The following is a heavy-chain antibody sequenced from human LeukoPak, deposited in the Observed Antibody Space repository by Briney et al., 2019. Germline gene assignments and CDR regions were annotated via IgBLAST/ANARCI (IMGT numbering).Heavy chain of an antibody. CDR1: GGTFSSYA. J-gene: IGHJ5*02. V-gene: IGHV1-69*01. D-gene: IGHD6-13*01. CDR2: IIPIFGTA. CDR3: AREVSSSWYLSMSHGTDLLWFDP. Sequence: SVKVSCKASGGTFSSYAISWVRQAPGQGLEWMGGIIPIFGTANYAQKFQGRVTITADESTSTAYMELSSLRSEDTAVYYCAREVSSSWYLSMSHGTDLLWFDPWGQGTLVTVSS.